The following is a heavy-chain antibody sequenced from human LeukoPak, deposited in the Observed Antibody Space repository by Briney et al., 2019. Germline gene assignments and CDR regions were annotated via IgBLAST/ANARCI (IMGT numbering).Heavy chain of an antibody. J-gene: IGHJ4*02. CDR1: EFTFSSYA. V-gene: IGHV3-30-3*01. Sequence: GGSLRLSCAASEFTFSSYAMHWVRQAPDKGLEWVAVISYDGSSKFHTDSVKGRFTISRDNSKNTLYLQMSDLRGEDTAVYYCAREKFTNWGQGTLVTVSS. CDR3: AREKFTN. CDR2: ISYDGSSK. D-gene: IGHD2-2*01.